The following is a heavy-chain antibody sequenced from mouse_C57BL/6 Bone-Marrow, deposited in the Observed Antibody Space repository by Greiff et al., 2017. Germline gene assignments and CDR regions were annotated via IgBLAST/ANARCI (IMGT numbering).Heavy chain of an antibody. CDR2: IWGGGST. CDR1: GFSLTSYG. V-gene: IGHV2-9*01. J-gene: IGHJ1*03. D-gene: IGHD4-1*01. CDR3: AKHVDWDVGIWYFDV. Sequence: VQLQQSGPGLVAPSQSLSITCTVSGFSLTSYGVDWVRQPPGKGLEWLGVIWGGGSTNYNSALMSRLSISKDNSKSQVFLKMNSLQTDDTAIYYGAKHVDWDVGIWYFDVWGTGTTVTVSS.